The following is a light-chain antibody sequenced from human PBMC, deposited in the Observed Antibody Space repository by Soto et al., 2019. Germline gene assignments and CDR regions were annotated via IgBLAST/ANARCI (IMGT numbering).Light chain of an antibody. CDR1: QSVSNNY. Sequence: IVLTQAPGTLSLSTGERATLSCRASQSVSNNYLAWYQQKPGQAPRLLIYGASNRATGIPDRFSGRGSGTDFTLTISSLEPEDFAVYYCQQYGSSRWTFGQGTKVDIK. CDR3: QQYGSSRWT. CDR2: GAS. V-gene: IGKV3-20*01. J-gene: IGKJ1*01.